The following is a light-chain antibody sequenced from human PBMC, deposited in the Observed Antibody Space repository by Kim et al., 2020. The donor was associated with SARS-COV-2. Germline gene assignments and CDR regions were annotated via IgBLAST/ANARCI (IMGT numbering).Light chain of an antibody. CDR2: DAS. Sequence: SVRDSVTITCQASQDISNYLNWYQQKPGKAPKLLIYDASNLETGVPSRFSGSGSGTDFTFTISSLQPEDIATYYCQQYDNLPPVYTFGQGTKLEI. CDR3: QQYDNLPPVYT. CDR1: QDISNY. V-gene: IGKV1-33*01. J-gene: IGKJ2*01.